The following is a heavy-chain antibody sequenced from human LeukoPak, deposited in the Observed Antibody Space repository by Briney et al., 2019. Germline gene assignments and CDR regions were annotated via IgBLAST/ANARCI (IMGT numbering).Heavy chain of an antibody. Sequence: SQTLSLTCTVSGGSISSGDYYWSWIRQPPGKGLEWIGYIYYSGSTYYNPSLKSRVTISVDTSKNQFSLKLSSVTAAGTAVYYCARGRGDGSGIEYYFDYWGQGTLVTVSS. V-gene: IGHV4-30-4*01. CDR3: ARGRGDGSGIEYYFDY. CDR2: IYYSGST. D-gene: IGHD3-10*01. CDR1: GGSISSGDYY. J-gene: IGHJ4*02.